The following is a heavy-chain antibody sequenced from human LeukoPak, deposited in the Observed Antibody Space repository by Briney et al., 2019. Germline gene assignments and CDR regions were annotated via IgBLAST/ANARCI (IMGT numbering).Heavy chain of an antibody. D-gene: IGHD2-21*01. CDR2: ISYDDTNK. CDR1: GFTFSAYG. CDR3: ATDSNDYGDY. Sequence: GRSLRLSCVASGFTFSAYGFHWVRQAPGKGLEWVAMISYDDTNKFYADSVKGRFTISRDNSKNTLFLQMNSLRAEDTAVYYCATDSNDYGDYWGQGTLVTVSS. J-gene: IGHJ4*02. V-gene: IGHV3-30*03.